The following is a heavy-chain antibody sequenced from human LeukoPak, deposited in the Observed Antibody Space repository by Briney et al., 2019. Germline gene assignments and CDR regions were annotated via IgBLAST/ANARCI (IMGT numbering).Heavy chain of an antibody. CDR2: ISYDGSNK. D-gene: IGHD6-13*01. V-gene: IGHV3-30*18. CDR1: GFTFSSYG. J-gene: IGHJ4*02. CDR3: AKDFSSWGIDY. Sequence: GGSLRLSCAASGFTFSSYGMHWVRQAPGKGLEWVAVISYDGSNKYYADSVKGRFTISRDNSKNTLYLQMNSLRAEDTAVYYCAKDFSSWGIDYWGQGTLVTVSS.